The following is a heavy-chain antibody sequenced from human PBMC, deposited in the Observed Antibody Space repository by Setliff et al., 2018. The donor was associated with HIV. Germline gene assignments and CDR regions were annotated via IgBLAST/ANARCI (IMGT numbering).Heavy chain of an antibody. D-gene: IGHD1-26*01. Sequence: TLSLTCAVYGGSFNDYYWTWIRQPPGKGLEWIGEINHSGSTNYNPSLKSRVTISLDTSKNQFSLKPSSVTAADTAVYYCARARGSGPWEIIFYDVFDIWGQGTMVTVSS. CDR3: ARARGSGPWEIIFYDVFDI. CDR1: GGSFNDYY. J-gene: IGHJ3*02. CDR2: INHSGST. V-gene: IGHV4-34*01.